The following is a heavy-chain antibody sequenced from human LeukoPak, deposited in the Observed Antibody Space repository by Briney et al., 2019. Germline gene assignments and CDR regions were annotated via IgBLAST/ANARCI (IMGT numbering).Heavy chain of an antibody. CDR3: ARDMDLYYDFWSGYSADAFDI. J-gene: IGHJ3*02. Sequence: PGGSLRLSCAASGFTFSSYEMNWVRQAPGKGLEWVSYISSSGSTIYYADSVKGRFTISRDNSKNTLYLQMNSLRAEDTAVYYCARDMDLYYDFWSGYSADAFDIWGQGTMVTVSS. D-gene: IGHD3-3*01. CDR1: GFTFSSYE. CDR2: ISSSGSTI. V-gene: IGHV3-48*03.